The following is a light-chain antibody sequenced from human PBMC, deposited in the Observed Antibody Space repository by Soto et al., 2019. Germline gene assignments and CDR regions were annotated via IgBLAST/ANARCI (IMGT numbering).Light chain of an antibody. CDR3: QQYNNWPPRT. V-gene: IGKV3-15*01. Sequence: EIVMTQSPATLSVSPGERATLSCRASQSVSSNSAWYQQKPGQAPRLLLYGASTRATGIPARFSGSGSGTEFTLTISSLQAEDFAVYYCQQYNNWPPRTFGQGTKLEIK. CDR1: QSVSSN. CDR2: GAS. J-gene: IGKJ2*01.